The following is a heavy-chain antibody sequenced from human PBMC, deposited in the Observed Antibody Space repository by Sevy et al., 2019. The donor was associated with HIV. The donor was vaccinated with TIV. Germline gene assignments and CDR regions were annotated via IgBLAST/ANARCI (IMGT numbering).Heavy chain of an antibody. Sequence: ESLKISCTASGFTFSAYSMNWVRQAPGKGLEWLSYISTGTDHIYYADSAKGRFTISRDDAKKSVYLEMKSLRDQDTALYYCVRRGVDAYNVYFDLWGQGTLVTVSS. J-gene: IGHJ4*02. D-gene: IGHD3-10*01. V-gene: IGHV3-21*05. CDR2: ISTGTDHI. CDR3: VRRGVDAYNVYFDL. CDR1: GFTFSAYS.